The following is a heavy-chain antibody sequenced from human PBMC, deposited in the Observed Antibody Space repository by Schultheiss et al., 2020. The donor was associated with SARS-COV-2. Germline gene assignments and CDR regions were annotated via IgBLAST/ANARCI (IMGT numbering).Heavy chain of an antibody. CDR2: IYYSGST. CDR1: GGSISSGDYY. Sequence: SQTLSLTCTVSGGSISSGDYYWSWIRQPPGKGLEWIGYIYYSGSTNYNPSLKSRVTISVDKSKNQFSLKLSSVTAADTAVYYCARAMGELWLGYYYYYYGMDVWGQGTTVTVSS. J-gene: IGHJ6*02. V-gene: IGHV4-30-4*01. D-gene: IGHD5-18*01. CDR3: ARAMGELWLGYYYYYYGMDV.